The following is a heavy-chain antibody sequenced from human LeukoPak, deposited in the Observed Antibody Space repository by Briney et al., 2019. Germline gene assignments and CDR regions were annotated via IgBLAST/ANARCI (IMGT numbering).Heavy chain of an antibody. Sequence: PGGSLRLSCAASGFTFSIYEMNWVRQAPGKGLEWVSSSSGSTIYYADSVKGRFTISRDNAKNSLYLQMNSLRAEDTAVYYCARGREDNWFDPWGQGTLVTVSS. CDR3: ARGREDNWFDP. V-gene: IGHV3-48*03. CDR2: SSSGSTI. J-gene: IGHJ5*02. CDR1: GFTFSIYE. D-gene: IGHD1-26*01.